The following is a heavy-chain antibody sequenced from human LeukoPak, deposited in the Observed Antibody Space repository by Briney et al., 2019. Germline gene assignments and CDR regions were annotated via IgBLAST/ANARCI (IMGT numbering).Heavy chain of an antibody. CDR3: ARVWGYTVTFTDY. V-gene: IGHV1-69*04. J-gene: IGHJ4*02. CDR2: IIPILGIA. Sequence: SVKVSCKASGGTFSSYAISWVRQAPGQGLEWMGRIIPILGIANYAQKFQGRVTITADKSTSTAYMELSSLRSEDTAVYYCARVWGYTVTFTDYWGQGTLVTVSS. CDR1: GGTFSSYA. D-gene: IGHD4-17*01.